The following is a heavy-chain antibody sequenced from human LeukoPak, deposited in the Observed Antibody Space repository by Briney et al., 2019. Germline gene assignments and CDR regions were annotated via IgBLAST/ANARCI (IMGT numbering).Heavy chain of an antibody. Sequence: SETLSLTCTVSGGSISSSSYYWGWIRQPPGKGLEWIGSIYYSGSTYYNPSLKSRVTISVDTSKNQFSLKLSFVTAADTAVYYCASEATGKFVAGTHWFDPWGQGTLVTVSS. D-gene: IGHD6-19*01. CDR1: GGSISSSSYY. CDR2: IYYSGST. CDR3: ASEATGKFVAGTHWFDP. V-gene: IGHV4-39*01. J-gene: IGHJ5*02.